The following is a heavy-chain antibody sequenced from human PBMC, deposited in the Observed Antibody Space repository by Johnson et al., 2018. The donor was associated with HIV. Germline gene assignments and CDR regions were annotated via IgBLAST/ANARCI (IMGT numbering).Heavy chain of an antibody. CDR1: GFNFSNYG. D-gene: IGHD3-3*01. CDR2: IRYDGSNK. CDR3: AKASGNGYYVDAFDI. Sequence: QVQLVESGGGVVQPGGSLRLSCAASGFNFSNYGIHWVRQAPCKGLEWVAFIRYDGSNKYYADSMKGRFTISRDNSNNTLYMQMNSLRAEDTAVYYCAKASGNGYYVDAFDIWGQGTRVTVSS. V-gene: IGHV3-30*02. J-gene: IGHJ3*02.